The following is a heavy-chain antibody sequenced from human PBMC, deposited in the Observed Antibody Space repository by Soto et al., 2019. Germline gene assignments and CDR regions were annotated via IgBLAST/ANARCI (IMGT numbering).Heavy chain of an antibody. J-gene: IGHJ4*02. V-gene: IGHV1-2*04. CDR2: INANNGDT. CDR1: GFRFTGYY. CDR3: ARGESEGYSKLLDFDY. Sequence: QVQLVQSGAEVKKSGASVKISCKASGFRFTGYYLNWVRQAPGQGLESLGYINANNGDTIYAEKVQGWGTMTRDTSIGTAYMELRRLKFDDTAVYYCARGESEGYSKLLDFDYWGQGTLVTVSS. D-gene: IGHD4-4*01.